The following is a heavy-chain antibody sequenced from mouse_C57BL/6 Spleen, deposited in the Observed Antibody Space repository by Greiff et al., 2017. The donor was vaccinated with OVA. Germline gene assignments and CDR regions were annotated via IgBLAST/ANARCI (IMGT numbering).Heavy chain of an antibody. D-gene: IGHD1-1*01. CDR1: GYTFTSYG. Sequence: QVQLQQSGAELARPGASVKLSCKASGYTFTSYGISWVKQRTGQGLEWIGEIYPRSGNTYYNEKFKGKATLTADKSSSTAYMELRSLTSEDSPVYFCARARYYGSSYDPYFDYWGQGTTLTVSS. V-gene: IGHV1-81*01. CDR3: ARARYYGSSYDPYFDY. CDR2: IYPRSGNT. J-gene: IGHJ2*01.